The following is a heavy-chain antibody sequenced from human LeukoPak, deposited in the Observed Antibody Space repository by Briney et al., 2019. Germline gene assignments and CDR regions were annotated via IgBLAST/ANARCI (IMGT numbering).Heavy chain of an antibody. CDR1: GGSISSGGYY. J-gene: IGHJ4*02. CDR3: ARVGWPDYFDY. D-gene: IGHD2-15*01. CDR2: IYYSGST. V-gene: IGHV4-31*03. Sequence: SETLSLTCTVSGGSISSGGYYWSWIRQHPGKGLEWIGYIYYSGSTYYNPSLKSRVTISVDTSKNQFSLKLSSVTAADTAVYYCARVGWPDYFDYWGQGTLVTVSS.